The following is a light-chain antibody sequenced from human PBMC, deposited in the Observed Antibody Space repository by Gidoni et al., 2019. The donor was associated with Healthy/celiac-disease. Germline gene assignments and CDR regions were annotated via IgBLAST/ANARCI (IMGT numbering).Light chain of an antibody. J-gene: IGKJ4*01. CDR2: AAS. V-gene: IGKV1-39*01. Sequence: DIQSTQTPSSLSASVGDRVTITCRASQSISSYLNWYQQKPGQAPKLLIYAASSWHSGVPARFSGSGSGTDFTLTISSLQPEDFATYYCQQRYSSPPFTFGAXTKVEIK. CDR3: QQRYSSPPFT. CDR1: QSISSY.